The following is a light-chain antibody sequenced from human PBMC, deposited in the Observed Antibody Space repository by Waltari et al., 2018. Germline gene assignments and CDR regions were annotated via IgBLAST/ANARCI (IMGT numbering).Light chain of an antibody. V-gene: IGLV1-47*01. J-gene: IGLJ3*02. CDR1: RSNIGSNF. CDR2: RNN. Sequence: SVLTQPPSASGTPGQRVPISCSGSRSNIGSNFLYWYQHFPGMAPKLLIYRNNQRPSGVPDRFSGSRSGTSASLAISGLRSVDEADYYCAAWDDSLSGVVFGGGTKVTVL. CDR3: AAWDDSLSGVV.